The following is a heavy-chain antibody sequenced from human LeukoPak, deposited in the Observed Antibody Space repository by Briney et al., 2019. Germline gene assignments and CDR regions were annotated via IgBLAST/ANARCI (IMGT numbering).Heavy chain of an antibody. CDR2: ISGSGGST. D-gene: IGHD3-9*01. J-gene: IGHJ1*01. V-gene: IGHV3-23*01. CDR1: GFTFSSYA. CDR3: ATDAYFDMRGGPRR. Sequence: GGSLRLSCAASGFTFSSYAMSWVRQAPGKGLEWVSAISGSGGSTYYADSVKGRFTISRDNSNNTLYLQMNSLRAEDTAVYYCATDAYFDMRGGPRRWGQGTLVSVSS.